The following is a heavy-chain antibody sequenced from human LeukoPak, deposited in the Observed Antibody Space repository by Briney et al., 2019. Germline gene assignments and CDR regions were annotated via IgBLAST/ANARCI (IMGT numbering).Heavy chain of an antibody. Sequence: PGGSLRLSCAASGFTFSSYEMNWVRQAPGKGLEWVSYISSSGSTIYYADSVKGRFTISRDNAKNSLYLQMNSLRAEDTAVYYCARDRSSGWTHYFDYWGQGTLVTVSS. D-gene: IGHD6-19*01. V-gene: IGHV3-48*03. J-gene: IGHJ4*02. CDR1: GFTFSSYE. CDR3: ARDRSSGWTHYFDY. CDR2: ISSSGSTI.